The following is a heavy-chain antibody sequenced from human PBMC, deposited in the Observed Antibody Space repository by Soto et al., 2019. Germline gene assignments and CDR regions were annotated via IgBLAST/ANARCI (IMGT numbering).Heavy chain of an antibody. Sequence: PSETRSLTCTVSGGSISSGDYYWSWIRQPPGKGLEWIGYIYYSGCTYYNPSLKSRVTISVDTSKNQFSLKLSSVTAADTAVYYCASETTIVGVVWWFDPWGQGTLVTVSS. V-gene: IGHV4-30-4*01. CDR1: GGSISSGDYY. CDR3: ASETTIVGVVWWFDP. D-gene: IGHD3-3*01. J-gene: IGHJ5*02. CDR2: IYYSGCT.